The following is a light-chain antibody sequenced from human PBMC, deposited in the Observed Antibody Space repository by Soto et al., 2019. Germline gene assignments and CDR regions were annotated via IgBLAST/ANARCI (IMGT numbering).Light chain of an antibody. CDR3: QQYASYSPS. CDR1: QRINKW. J-gene: IGKJ1*01. Sequence: DIQMTQSPSTLSASVGARVAITCRASQRINKWLAWYQLKPGKAPKLLVYDASTMESAVPSRFSGSGSGTEFTLTISSLQPDDFATYYCQQYASYSPSFCQGTKVGIK. CDR2: DAS. V-gene: IGKV1-5*01.